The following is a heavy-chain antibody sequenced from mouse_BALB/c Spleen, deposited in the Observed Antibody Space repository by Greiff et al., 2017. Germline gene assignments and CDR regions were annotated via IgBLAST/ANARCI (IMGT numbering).Heavy chain of an antibody. CDR3: AKAIYYGAMDY. CDR1: GYTFTSYW. J-gene: IGHJ4*01. CDR2: IYPGDGDT. Sequence: VKLVESGAELARPGASVKLSCKASGYTFTSYWMQWVKQRPGQGLEWIGAIYPGDGDTRYTQKFKGKATLTADKSSSTAYMQLSSLASEDSAVYYCAKAIYYGAMDYWGQGTSVTVSS. D-gene: IGHD2-1*01. V-gene: IGHV1-87*01.